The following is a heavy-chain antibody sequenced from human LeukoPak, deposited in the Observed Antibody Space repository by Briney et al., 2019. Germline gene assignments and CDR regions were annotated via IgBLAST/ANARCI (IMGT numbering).Heavy chain of an antibody. CDR1: GGSVSSTNW. CDR2: VHLDGRT. Sequence: PSETLSLTCGVSGGSVSSTNWWTWIRQPPGEGLEWIGEVHLDGRTNFNPSLKSRLTMSVDLSENHASLKLTSVTAADTAVYYCAREGGFYRPLDYSGQGTLVTVSS. CDR3: AREGGFYRPLDY. D-gene: IGHD6-25*01. J-gene: IGHJ4*02. V-gene: IGHV4-4*02.